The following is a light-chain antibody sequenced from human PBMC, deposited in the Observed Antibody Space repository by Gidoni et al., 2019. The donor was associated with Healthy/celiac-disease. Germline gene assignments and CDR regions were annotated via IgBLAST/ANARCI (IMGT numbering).Light chain of an antibody. CDR3: QQYDNLPALT. CDR2: DAS. CDR1: QDISNY. J-gene: IGKJ4*01. Sequence: DIQMTQSPSSLSASVGDRVNITCQASQDISNYLNLYQQKPEEAPKLLIYDASNLETGVPSMFSGSGSGTDFTFTISSLQPEDIATYYCQQYDNLPALTFXGXTKVEIK. V-gene: IGKV1-33*01.